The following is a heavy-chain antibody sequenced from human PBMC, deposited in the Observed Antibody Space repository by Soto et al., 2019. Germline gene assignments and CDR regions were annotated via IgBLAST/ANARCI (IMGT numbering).Heavy chain of an antibody. Sequence: QVQLQQWGAGLLQPSETLSLTCAVYGGSFNIHNWSWIRQPPGKGLEWIGEINDSGSANNNPSLKSRVTLSVDTSKNQFSLKLTSVTAADTAIYYCARGQSHTWFDPWGQGTLVTVSS. V-gene: IGHV4-34*02. J-gene: IGHJ5*02. CDR3: ARGQSHTWFDP. CDR1: GGSFNIHN. CDR2: INDSGSA.